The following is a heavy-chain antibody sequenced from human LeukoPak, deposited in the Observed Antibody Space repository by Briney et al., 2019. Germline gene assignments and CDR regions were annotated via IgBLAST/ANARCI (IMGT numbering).Heavy chain of an antibody. CDR2: IYYSGST. J-gene: IGHJ4*02. CDR3: AGVSLVRGATDYYFDY. V-gene: IGHV4-39*07. D-gene: IGHD3-10*01. Sequence: SETLSLTCTVSGGSISSSSYYWGWIRQPPGKGLEWIGSIYYSGSTYYNPSLKSRVTISVDTSKNQFSLKLSSVTAADTAVYYCAGVSLVRGATDYYFDYWGQGTLVTVSS. CDR1: GGSISSSSYY.